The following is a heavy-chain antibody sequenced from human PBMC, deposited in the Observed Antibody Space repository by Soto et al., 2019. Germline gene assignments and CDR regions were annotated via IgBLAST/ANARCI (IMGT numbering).Heavy chain of an antibody. CDR3: AKADYSYSWAPGDY. D-gene: IGHD6-13*01. V-gene: IGHV3-23*01. Sequence: EVQVLESGGGLVQPGGSLRLSCVISRLTFSNYALNWVRQAPGKGLEWVSSISGSGDTTYCADSVKGRFTISRDNSKNTLYLQMNSLRVEDTALYYCAKADYSYSWAPGDYWGQGTLVTVSS. CDR2: ISGSGDTT. CDR1: RLTFSNYA. J-gene: IGHJ4*02.